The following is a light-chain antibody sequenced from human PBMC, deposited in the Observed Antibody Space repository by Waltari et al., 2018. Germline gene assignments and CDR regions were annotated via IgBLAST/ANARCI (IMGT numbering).Light chain of an antibody. J-gene: IGKJ4*01. CDR1: QSISGY. Sequence: DIQMTQSPSSLSASVGDRVTLTCPASQSISGYLNWYQQKPGKAPKVLIYATSSLQSGVPSRFSGSGSGTDFTLTISSLQPEDFATYYCQQSYRTPPLTFGGGTKVEIK. V-gene: IGKV1-39*01. CDR2: ATS. CDR3: QQSYRTPPLT.